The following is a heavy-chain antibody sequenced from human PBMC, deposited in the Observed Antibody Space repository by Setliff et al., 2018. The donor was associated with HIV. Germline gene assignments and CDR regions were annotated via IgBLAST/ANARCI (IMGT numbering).Heavy chain of an antibody. CDR1: GFTFRNYK. CDR2: ISIGSGGAI. CDR3: ARVGYCSSTSCYDY. J-gene: IGHJ4*02. Sequence: PGESLKISCAASGFTFRNYKFNWVRQAPGRGLEWVSSISIGSGGAIDYADSVQGRFTISRDNSKNSLYLQMNSLRAEDTAVYYCARVGYCSSTSCYDYWGQGTLVTVSS. V-gene: IGHV3-21*01. D-gene: IGHD2-2*01.